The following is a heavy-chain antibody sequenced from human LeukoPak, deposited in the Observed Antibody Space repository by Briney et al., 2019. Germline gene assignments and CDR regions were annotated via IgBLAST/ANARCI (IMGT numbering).Heavy chain of an antibody. J-gene: IGHJ4*02. CDR2: ISGGGAGT. D-gene: IGHD1-14*01. CDR1: GFTFSSYA. Sequence: PGGSLRLSCAASGFTFSSYAMGWVRQAPGKGLEWVSSISGGGAGTYYADSVRGRFTISRDNSKNTLYLQMDSLRAEDTALYYCAKDFVRYNIQFDYWGQGAQVTVSS. CDR3: AKDFVRYNIQFDY. V-gene: IGHV3-23*01.